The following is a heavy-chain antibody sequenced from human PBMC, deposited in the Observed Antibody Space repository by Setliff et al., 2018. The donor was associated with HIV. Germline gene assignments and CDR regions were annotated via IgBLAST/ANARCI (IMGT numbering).Heavy chain of an antibody. Sequence: PGGSLRLSCAASGFTFSSYSMNWVRQAPGKGLEWVSYISSGSNTVHYADSVLGRFTVSRDNAKNSLYLQVNSLRAEDTAVYSCARDNHYYYYMDVWGKGTTVTVSS. CDR3: ARDNHYYYYMDV. V-gene: IGHV3-48*01. J-gene: IGHJ6*03. CDR2: ISSGSNTV. CDR1: GFTFSSYS.